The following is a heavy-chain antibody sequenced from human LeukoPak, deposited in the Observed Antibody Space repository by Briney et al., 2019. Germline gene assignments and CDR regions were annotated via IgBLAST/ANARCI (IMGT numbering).Heavy chain of an antibody. CDR2: IYYSGST. J-gene: IGHJ3*02. CDR1: GGSISSGDYY. Sequence: SETLSLTCTVSGGSISSGDYYWSWIRQPPGKGLEWIGYIYYSGSTYYNPSLKSRVTISVDTSKNQFSLKLSSVTAADTAVYYCARDLEGWRAFDIWGQGTMVTVSS. V-gene: IGHV4-30-4*01. D-gene: IGHD2-15*01. CDR3: ARDLEGWRAFDI.